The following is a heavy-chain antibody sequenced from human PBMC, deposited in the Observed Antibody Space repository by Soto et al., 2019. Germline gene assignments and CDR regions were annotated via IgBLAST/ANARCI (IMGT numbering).Heavy chain of an antibody. J-gene: IGHJ4*02. CDR2: INPSGGST. CDR3: ARDRTMVRGVSGYYFDY. Sequence: ASVKVSCKASGYTFTSYYMHWVRQAPGQGLEWMGIINPSGGSTSYAQKFQGRVTMTRDTSTSTVYMELSSLRSEDTAVYYCARDRTMVRGVSGYYFDYWGRGTLVTVSS. D-gene: IGHD3-10*01. CDR1: GYTFTSYY. V-gene: IGHV1-46*03.